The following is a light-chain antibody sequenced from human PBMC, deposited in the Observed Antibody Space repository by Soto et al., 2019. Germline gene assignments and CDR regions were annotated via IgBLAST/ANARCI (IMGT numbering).Light chain of an antibody. CDR1: QSLSSY. CDR3: QQRSNWPT. CDR2: DAS. Sequence: EIVLTQSPATLSLSPGERATLSCRASQSLSSYLAWYQQKPGQAPRLLIYDASNRATGIPARFSGSGSGTDFTLTISSLEPEHFAFYYCQQRSNWPTFGPGTKVDIK. J-gene: IGKJ3*01. V-gene: IGKV3-11*01.